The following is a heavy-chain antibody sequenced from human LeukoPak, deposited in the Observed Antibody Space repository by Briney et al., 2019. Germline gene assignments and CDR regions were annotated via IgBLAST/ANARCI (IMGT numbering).Heavy chain of an antibody. CDR1: GYTFTDYY. J-gene: IGHJ4*02. CDR2: MNPNSGNT. Sequence: GASVKVSCKASGYTFTDYYMHWVRQTPGQGLEWMGWMNPNSGNTGYAQKFQGRVTITRNTSISTAYMELSSLRSEDTAVYYCARTTGTVGGYWGQGTLVTVSS. V-gene: IGHV1-8*03. D-gene: IGHD1-1*01. CDR3: ARTTGTVGGY.